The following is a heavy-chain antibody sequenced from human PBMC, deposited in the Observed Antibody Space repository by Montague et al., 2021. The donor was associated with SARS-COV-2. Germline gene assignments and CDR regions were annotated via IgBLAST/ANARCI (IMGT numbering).Heavy chain of an antibody. CDR3: AREGGWLSRGSYYFDY. V-gene: IGHV4-39*07. D-gene: IGHD3-22*01. CDR1: GGSISSSSYY. CDR2: IYYSGST. J-gene: IGHJ4*02. Sequence: SETLSLTCTVSGGSISSSSYYRGWIRQPPGKGLEWIGSIYYSGSTYYNPSLKSRVTISVDTSKNQFSLKLSSVTAADTAVYYCAREGGWLSRGSYYFDYWGQGTLVTVSS.